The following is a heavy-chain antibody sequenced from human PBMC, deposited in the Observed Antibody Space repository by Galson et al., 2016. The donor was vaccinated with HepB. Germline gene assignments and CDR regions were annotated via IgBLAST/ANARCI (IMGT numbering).Heavy chain of an antibody. V-gene: IGHV3-23*01. D-gene: IGHD1-1*01. CDR1: GFTFSSYS. J-gene: IGHJ4*02. Sequence: SLRLSCAASGFTFSSYSMSWVRQAPGKGLEWVSAISGSGDRTYYTDSVKGRFTISRDNSKSTLYLQMNSLRAEDTAVYYCTKEGLKSSAQLWGQGTLVTVSS. CDR2: ISGSGDRT. CDR3: TKEGLKSSAQL.